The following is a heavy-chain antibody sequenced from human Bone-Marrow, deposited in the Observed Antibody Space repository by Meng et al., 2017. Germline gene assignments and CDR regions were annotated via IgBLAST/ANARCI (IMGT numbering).Heavy chain of an antibody. CDR3: ARDLVGWLVRYDAFDI. CDR2: ISSSSSYI. D-gene: IGHD6-19*01. Sequence: GGSLRLSCAASGFTFSSYSMNWVRQAPGKGLEWVSSISSSSSYIYYADSVKGRFTISRDNAKNSLYLQMNSLRAEDTAVYYCARDLVGWLVRYDAFDIWGQGTMVTVPS. CDR1: GFTFSSYS. V-gene: IGHV3-21*01. J-gene: IGHJ3*02.